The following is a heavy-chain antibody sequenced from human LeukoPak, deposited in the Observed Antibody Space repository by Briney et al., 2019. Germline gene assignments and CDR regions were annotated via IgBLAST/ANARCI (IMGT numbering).Heavy chain of an antibody. Sequence: PSQTLSLTCAISGDSVSTNSAAWSWIRQSPSRGLEWLGRTYYRSKWYNDYAVSMKSRITINPDTSKNQVSLQLNSVTPEDTAVYYCARETTSLFDYWGQGTLVTVSS. CDR3: ARETTSLFDY. D-gene: IGHD4-11*01. CDR1: GDSVSTNSAA. V-gene: IGHV6-1*01. CDR2: TYYRSKWYN. J-gene: IGHJ4*02.